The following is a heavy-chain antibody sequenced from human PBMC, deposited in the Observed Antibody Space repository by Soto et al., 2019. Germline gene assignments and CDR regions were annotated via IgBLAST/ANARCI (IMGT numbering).Heavy chain of an antibody. Sequence: GGSLRLSCAASGFTFSSYWMSWVRQAPGKGLEWVANIKQDGSEKYYVDSVKGRFTISRDNAKNSLYLQMNSLRAEDTAVYYCARDLSRGYYDSSGYYDYWGQGTLVTVSS. CDR3: ARDLSRGYYDSSGYYDY. CDR2: IKQDGSEK. CDR1: GFTFSSYW. V-gene: IGHV3-7*01. J-gene: IGHJ4*02. D-gene: IGHD3-22*01.